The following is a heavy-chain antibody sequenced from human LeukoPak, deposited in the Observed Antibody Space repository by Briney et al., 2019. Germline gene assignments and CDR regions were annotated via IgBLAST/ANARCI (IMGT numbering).Heavy chain of an antibody. J-gene: IGHJ4*02. Sequence: GGSLRLSCAASGFNFNSYAMSWLRQAPGKGLEWVSGISSSAHMTYYADSVKGRFTISRDNSKRMLFLQMNSLGTEDTAIYYCAKNPFVFESASYLIDYWGQGTLVTVSS. CDR2: ISSSAHMT. CDR1: GFNFNSYA. CDR3: AKNPFVFESASYLIDY. V-gene: IGHV3-23*01. D-gene: IGHD1-26*01.